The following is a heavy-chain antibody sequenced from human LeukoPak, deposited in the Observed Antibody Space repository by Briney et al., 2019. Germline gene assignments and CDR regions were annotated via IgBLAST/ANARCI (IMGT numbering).Heavy chain of an antibody. CDR2: IYTSGST. Sequence: NASETLSLTCTVSGDSISSGNYYWSWIRQPAGKGLEWIGRIYTSGSTNYNPSLKSRVTISVDTSKNQFSLRLNSVTATDTAMYYCARGPYSYDSSGCFDYWGQGALVTVSS. CDR3: ARGPYSYDSSGCFDY. J-gene: IGHJ4*02. V-gene: IGHV4-61*02. CDR1: GDSISSGNYY. D-gene: IGHD3-22*01.